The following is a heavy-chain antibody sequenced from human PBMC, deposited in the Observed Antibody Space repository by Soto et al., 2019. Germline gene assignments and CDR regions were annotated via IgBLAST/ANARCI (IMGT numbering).Heavy chain of an antibody. CDR3: ASVTPAKHYDILNGYSPGAFNI. Sequence: ASVKVSCKASGYTFTGYGISWVRQAPGQGLEWMGWISAYNDNTNYAQKLQGRVTMTTDTSTSTAYMELRSLRSDDTAVYYCASVTPAKHYDILNGYSPGAFNIWGQGTMVTVSS. D-gene: IGHD3-9*01. CDR1: GYTFTGYG. J-gene: IGHJ3*02. CDR2: ISAYNDNT. V-gene: IGHV1-18*01.